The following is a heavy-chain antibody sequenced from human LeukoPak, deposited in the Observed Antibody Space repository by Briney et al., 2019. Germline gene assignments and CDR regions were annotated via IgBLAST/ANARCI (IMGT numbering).Heavy chain of an antibody. CDR3: ATCPRGTSCYTFDY. J-gene: IGHJ4*02. CDR1: GYTFTSYA. Sequence: WASVKVSCKASGYTFTSYAMHWVRQAPGQRLEWMGWLNAGNGNTRYSQKFQGRVTITRDTSASTAYMELSSLRSEDTAVYYCATCPRGTSCYTFDYWGQGTLVTVSS. D-gene: IGHD2-2*02. CDR2: LNAGNGNT. V-gene: IGHV1-3*01.